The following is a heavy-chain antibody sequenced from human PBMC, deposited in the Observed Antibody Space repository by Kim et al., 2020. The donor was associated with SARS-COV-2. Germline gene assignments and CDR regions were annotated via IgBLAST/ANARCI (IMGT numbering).Heavy chain of an antibody. J-gene: IGHJ4*02. D-gene: IGHD3-10*01. CDR3: ARGWRWDGSGSYYSPAGFDY. Sequence: RFTISRDNSKNPLYLQMNSLRAEDTAVYYCARGWRWDGSGSYYSPAGFDYWGQGTLVTVSS. V-gene: IGHV3-30*07.